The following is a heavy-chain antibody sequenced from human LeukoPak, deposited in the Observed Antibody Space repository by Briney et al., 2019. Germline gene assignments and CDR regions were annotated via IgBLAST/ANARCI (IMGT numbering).Heavy chain of an antibody. J-gene: IGHJ4*02. Sequence: GGSLRLSCAASGFTFSSYGMHWVHQAPGKGLEWVAVISYDGSNKYYADSVKGRFTISRDNSKNTLYLQMNSLRAEDTAVYYCAKDKYGSGSPLDYWGQGTLVTVSS. D-gene: IGHD3-10*01. CDR1: GFTFSSYG. V-gene: IGHV3-30*18. CDR2: ISYDGSNK. CDR3: AKDKYGSGSPLDY.